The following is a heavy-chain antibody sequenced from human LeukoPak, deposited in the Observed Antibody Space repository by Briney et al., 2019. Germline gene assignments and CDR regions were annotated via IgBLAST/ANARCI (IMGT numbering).Heavy chain of an antibody. CDR1: GYSISSGYY. V-gene: IGHV4-38-2*02. Sequence: SESLSLTCTVSGYSISSGYYWGWIRQPPGKGLEWIGIIYHSGSTYYNPSLKSRVTISVDTSKNQFSLKLSSVTAADTAVYYCARAPTVTNAFDIWGQGTMVTVSS. J-gene: IGHJ3*02. CDR2: IYHSGST. D-gene: IGHD4-17*01. CDR3: ARAPTVTNAFDI.